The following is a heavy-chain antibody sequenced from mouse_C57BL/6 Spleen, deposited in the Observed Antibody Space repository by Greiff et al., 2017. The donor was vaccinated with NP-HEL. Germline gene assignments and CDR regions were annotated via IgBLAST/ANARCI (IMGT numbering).Heavy chain of an antibody. CDR1: GYAFSSSW. V-gene: IGHV1-82*01. CDR2: IYPGDGDT. J-gene: IGHJ2*01. CDR3: ARDYGYDRYYFDY. D-gene: IGHD2-2*01. Sequence: VQLQQSGPELVKPGASVKISCKASGYAFSSSWMNWVKQRPGKGLEWIGRIYPGDGDTNYNGKFKGKATLTADKSSSTAYMQLSSLTSEDSAVYFCARDYGYDRYYFDYWGQGTTLTVSS.